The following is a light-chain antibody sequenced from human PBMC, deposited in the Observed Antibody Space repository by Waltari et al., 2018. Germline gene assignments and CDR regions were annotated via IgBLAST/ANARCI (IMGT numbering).Light chain of an antibody. CDR3: AAWDDSLNAHYV. CDR2: SNN. Sequence: QSVLTQPPSASGTPGQRVTIPCSGSSSNIGSNTVTSYQQLPGTAPKLLIYSNNQRPSGVPDRFSGSKSGTSASLAISGLQSEDEADYYCAAWDDSLNAHYVFGTGTKVTVL. J-gene: IGLJ1*01. V-gene: IGLV1-44*01. CDR1: SSNIGSNT.